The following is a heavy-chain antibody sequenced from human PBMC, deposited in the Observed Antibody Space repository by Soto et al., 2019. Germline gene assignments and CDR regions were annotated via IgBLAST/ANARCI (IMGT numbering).Heavy chain of an antibody. Sequence: SETLSLTCTVSGGPISSGGYYWSWIRQHPGKGLEWIGYIYYSGSTYYNPSLKSRVTISVDTSKNQFSLKLSSVTAADTAVYYCARGRRIAVAGTILDYWGQGTLVTVSS. V-gene: IGHV4-31*02. J-gene: IGHJ4*02. CDR3: ARGRRIAVAGTILDY. D-gene: IGHD6-19*01. CDR2: IYYSGST. CDR1: GGPISSGGYY.